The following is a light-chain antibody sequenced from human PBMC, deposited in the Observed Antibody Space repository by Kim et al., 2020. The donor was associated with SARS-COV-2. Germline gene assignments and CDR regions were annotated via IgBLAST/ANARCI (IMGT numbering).Light chain of an antibody. J-gene: IGKJ2*01. CDR3: QQYNNWPYT. CDR1: QIVSSS. Sequence: SVCPGQRATLSCGSSQIVSSSLAWYQQKPGQAPRLLIYGASTRATGIPARFSGSGSGTEFTLTISSLQSEDFAVYYCQQYNNWPYTFGQGTKLEI. V-gene: IGKV3-15*01. CDR2: GAS.